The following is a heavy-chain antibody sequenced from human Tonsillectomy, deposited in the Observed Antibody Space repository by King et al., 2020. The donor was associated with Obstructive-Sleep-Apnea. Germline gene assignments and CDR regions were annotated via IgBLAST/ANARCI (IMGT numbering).Heavy chain of an antibody. V-gene: IGHV4-38-2*01. Sequence: VQLQESGPGLGKPSETLSLTCSVSGNTISGGYYWGWIRQPPGKGLEWIGSIHHSGSTHYNPSLKSRVTISRDTPKDQFSLRLNSVTAADTAVYYCARGRSGWSEYFQHWGQGTLVTVSS. D-gene: IGHD6-19*01. J-gene: IGHJ1*01. CDR3: ARGRSGWSEYFQH. CDR2: IHHSGST. CDR1: GNTISGGYY.